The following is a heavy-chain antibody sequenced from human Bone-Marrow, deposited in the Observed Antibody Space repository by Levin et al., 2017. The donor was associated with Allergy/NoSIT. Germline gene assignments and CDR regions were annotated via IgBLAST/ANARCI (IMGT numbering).Heavy chain of an antibody. CDR1: GFTFRSYA. J-gene: IGHJ5*02. D-gene: IGHD4-17*01. CDR3: ARAGGEYGDYIVDP. CDR2: ISYDGIDT. V-gene: IGHV3-30-3*01. Sequence: GESLKISCAASGFTFRSYAMHWVRQAPGKGLEWLAVISYDGIDTFYADSVKGRFTISRDNSKKTLSLQMNSLRTEDTAMYYCARAGGEYGDYIVDPWGQGSLVTVSS.